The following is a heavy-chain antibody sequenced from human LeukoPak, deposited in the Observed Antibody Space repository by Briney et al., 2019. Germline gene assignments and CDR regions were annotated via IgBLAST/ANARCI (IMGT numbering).Heavy chain of an antibody. D-gene: IGHD2-15*01. CDR3: ARRGLAASSDS. V-gene: IGHV1-2*02. J-gene: IGHJ4*02. Sequence: ASVTVSCKASGYSFTGYFILWMRQAPGQGLEWLGWINPHSGSTNYAPKFQGRVTSPRDTSINTVYLEVTSLRPDDTAIYYCARRGLAASSDSWGQGTLVTVSS. CDR2: INPHSGST. CDR1: GYSFTGYF.